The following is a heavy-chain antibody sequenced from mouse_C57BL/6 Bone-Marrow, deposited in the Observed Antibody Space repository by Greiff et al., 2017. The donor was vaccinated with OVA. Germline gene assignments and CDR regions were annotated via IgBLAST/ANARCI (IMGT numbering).Heavy chain of an antibody. J-gene: IGHJ2*01. CDR3: ARGRDLRDLVY. CDR2: INPSTGGT. CDR1: GYSFTGYY. Sequence: EVKLVESGPELVKPGASVKISCKASGYSFTGYYMNWVKQSPEKSLEWIGEINPSTGGTTYNQKFKAKATLTVDKSSSTAYMQLKSLTSEDSAVYYCARGRDLRDLVYWGQGTTLTVSS. V-gene: IGHV1-42*01. D-gene: IGHD3-3*01.